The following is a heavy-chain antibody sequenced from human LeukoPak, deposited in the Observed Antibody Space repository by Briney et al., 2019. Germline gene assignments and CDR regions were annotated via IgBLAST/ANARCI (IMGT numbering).Heavy chain of an antibody. CDR3: ARAPGLGRFGELLYAFDY. CDR1: GYTFTSYY. Sequence: ASVKVSCKASGYTFTSYYMHWVRQAPGQGLEWMGIINPSGGSTSYAQKFQGRVTMTRDTSTSTVYMELSSLRSEDTAVYYCARAPGLGRFGELLYAFDYWGQGTLVTVSS. J-gene: IGHJ4*02. V-gene: IGHV1-46*01. CDR2: INPSGGST. D-gene: IGHD3-10*01.